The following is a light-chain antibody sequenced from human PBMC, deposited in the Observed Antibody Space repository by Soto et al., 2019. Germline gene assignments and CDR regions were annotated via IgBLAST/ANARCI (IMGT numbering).Light chain of an antibody. J-gene: IGKJ1*01. CDR1: QSVSTR. Sequence: DIQMTQSPSSLSASFGDGVTIISRASQSVSTRLAWYQQKPGKAPKVLIYDASSWAGGVPSRFTGSGSGTEFTLTINSLQPDDFATYYCQQYSVYWTFGQGTKVDIK. CDR2: DAS. V-gene: IGKV1-5*02. CDR3: QQYSVYWT.